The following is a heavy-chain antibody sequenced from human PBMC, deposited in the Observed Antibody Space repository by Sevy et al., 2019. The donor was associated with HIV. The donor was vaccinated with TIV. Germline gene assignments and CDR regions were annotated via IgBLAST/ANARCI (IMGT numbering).Heavy chain of an antibody. CDR1: GFTFSSYA. CDR3: VKDLVTIFGVVIINYYYYMDV. V-gene: IGHV3-64D*06. D-gene: IGHD3-3*01. J-gene: IGHJ6*03. CDR2: ISSNGGST. Sequence: GGSLRLSCSASGFTFSSYAMHWVRQAPGKGLEYVSAISSNGGSTYYADSVKGKFTISRDNSKNTLYLQMSSLRAEDTAEYYCVKDLVTIFGVVIINYYYYMDVWGKETTVNFSS.